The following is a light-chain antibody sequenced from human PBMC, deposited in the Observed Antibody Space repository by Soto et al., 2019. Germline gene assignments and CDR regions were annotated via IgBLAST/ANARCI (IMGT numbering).Light chain of an antibody. CDR2: WAS. Sequence: DIVMTQSPDSLAVSLGERATINCKSNQSDLYSSNNKNYLAWYQQKPGQPPKLLIYWASTRESGVPDRFSGSGSGTDFTLTISSLQAEDVAVYYCQQYYSTPPTFGQGTKVEIK. CDR3: QQYYSTPPT. J-gene: IGKJ1*01. CDR1: QSDLYSSNNKNY. V-gene: IGKV4-1*01.